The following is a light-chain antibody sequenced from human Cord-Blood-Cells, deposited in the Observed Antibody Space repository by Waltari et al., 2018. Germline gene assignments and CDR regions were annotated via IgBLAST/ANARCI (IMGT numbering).Light chain of an antibody. CDR3: CSYAGSSTWV. J-gene: IGLJ3*02. V-gene: IGLV2-23*01. CDR1: SSDVGSYNL. CDR2: EGS. Sequence: QSALTQPASVSGSPGQSITISCTGTSSDVGSYNLVSWYQQHPGKAPKPMIYEGSKRPSGVSNRFSGSKSGNTASLTISGLQAEDEADYYCCSYAGSSTWVFGGGTKLTGL.